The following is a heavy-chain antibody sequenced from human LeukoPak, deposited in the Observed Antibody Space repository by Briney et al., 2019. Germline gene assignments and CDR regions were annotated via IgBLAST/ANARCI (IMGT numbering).Heavy chain of an antibody. CDR3: ARRGFDP. V-gene: IGHV4-34*01. J-gene: IGHJ5*02. Sequence: SETLSLTCAVYGGSFSGYYWSWIRQPPGKGLEGIGEINYTGSTNYNPPLKSRVTLSQSTSKNQLPLKLSSGPAADTAVYYCARRGFDPWGQGTMVTVSS. CDR1: GGSFSGYY. CDR2: INYTGST.